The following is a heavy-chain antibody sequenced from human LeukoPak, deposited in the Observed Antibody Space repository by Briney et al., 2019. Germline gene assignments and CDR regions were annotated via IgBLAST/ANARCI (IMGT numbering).Heavy chain of an antibody. Sequence: GGSLRLSCAASGFNFDDYAMHWVRQAPGKGLEWVSGISWNSGSIAYADSVKGRFTISRDNAKNSLYLQMNSLRPEDTALYYCAKDSVGWPRSSSAFDIWGQGTRVTVSS. D-gene: IGHD5-12*01. CDR2: ISWNSGSI. CDR3: AKDSVGWPRSSSAFDI. V-gene: IGHV3-9*01. CDR1: GFNFDDYA. J-gene: IGHJ3*02.